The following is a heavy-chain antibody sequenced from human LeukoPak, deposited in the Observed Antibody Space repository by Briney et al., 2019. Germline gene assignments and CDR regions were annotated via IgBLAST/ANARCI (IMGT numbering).Heavy chain of an antibody. CDR3: ARVTESYGQQPFDY. Sequence: SETLSLTCTVAAGSISSYYWSWIRHPPGNGLEWIGYIYYIGSTNYNPSLKSRVTISVDTSKNQFSLKLSSVTAADTAVYYCARVTESYGQQPFDYWGQGTLVTVSS. CDR1: AGSISSYY. D-gene: IGHD6-13*01. CDR2: IYYIGST. V-gene: IGHV4-59*01. J-gene: IGHJ4*02.